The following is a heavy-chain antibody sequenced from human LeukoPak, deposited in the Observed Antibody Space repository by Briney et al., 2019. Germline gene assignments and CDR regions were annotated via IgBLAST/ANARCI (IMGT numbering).Heavy chain of an antibody. Sequence: GRSLRLSCAASGFTFSSYAMHWVRQAPGKGLEWVAVISYDGSNKYYADSVKGRFTISRDNSKNTLYLQMNSLRAGDTAVYYCARGSGYFQHWGQGTLVTVSS. CDR3: ARGSGYFQH. CDR1: GFTFSSYA. CDR2: ISYDGSNK. V-gene: IGHV3-30-3*01. J-gene: IGHJ1*01.